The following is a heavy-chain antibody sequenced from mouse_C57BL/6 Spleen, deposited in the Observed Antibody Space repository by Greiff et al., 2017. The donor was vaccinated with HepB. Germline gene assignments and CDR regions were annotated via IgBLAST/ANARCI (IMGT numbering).Heavy chain of an antibody. Sequence: QVQLKESGPELVKPGASVKISCKASGYAFSSSWMNWVKQRPGKGLEWIGRIYPGDGDTNYNGKFKGKATRTADKSSSTAYMQLSSLTSEDSAVYFCARGEGAMDYWGQGTSVTVSS. CDR2: IYPGDGDT. V-gene: IGHV1-82*01. CDR3: ARGEGAMDY. CDR1: GYAFSSSW. J-gene: IGHJ4*01.